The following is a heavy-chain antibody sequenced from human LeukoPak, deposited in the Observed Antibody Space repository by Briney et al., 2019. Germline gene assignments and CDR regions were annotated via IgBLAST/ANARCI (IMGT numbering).Heavy chain of an antibody. CDR3: ARDHPDIVVVPAAMPVSYYYYGMDV. Sequence: ASVKVSCKASGYTFTGYYMHWVRQAPGQGLEWMGWINPNSGGTNYAQKFQGRVTMTRDTSISTAYMELSRLRSDDTAVYYCARDHPDIVVVPAAMPVSYYYYGMDVWGQGTTVTVSS. D-gene: IGHD2-2*01. CDR2: INPNSGGT. V-gene: IGHV1-2*02. J-gene: IGHJ6*02. CDR1: GYTFTGYY.